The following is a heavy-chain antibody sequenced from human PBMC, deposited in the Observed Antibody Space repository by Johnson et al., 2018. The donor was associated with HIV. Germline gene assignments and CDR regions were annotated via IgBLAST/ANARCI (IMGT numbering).Heavy chain of an antibody. D-gene: IGHD3-3*01. CDR2: INWNGGST. V-gene: IGHV3-20*04. CDR1: GFTFSSYG. Sequence: VQLVESGGGLIQPGGSLRLSCAASGFTFSSYGMHWVRQAPGKGLEWVSGINWNGGSTGYADSVKGRFTISRDNAKNSLYLQMNSLRAGDTAVYYCARGAGYNFWSGYYAGRNAFDIWGQGTMVTVSS. J-gene: IGHJ3*02. CDR3: ARGAGYNFWSGYYAGRNAFDI.